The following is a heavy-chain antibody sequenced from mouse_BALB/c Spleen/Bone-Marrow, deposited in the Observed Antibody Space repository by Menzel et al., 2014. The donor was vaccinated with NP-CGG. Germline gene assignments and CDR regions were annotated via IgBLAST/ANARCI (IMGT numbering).Heavy chain of an antibody. CDR1: GFNIKDTY. Sequence: VTLKESGAKLVKPGASVKLSCTASGFNIKDTYLHWVKQRPEQGLDWIGRIDPAIFTKYDPEFQGKATITADTSSNTAYLHLSSLTSEDTAVYYCASYRYGWYFDVWGAGTTVTVSS. CDR2: IDPAIFT. D-gene: IGHD2-14*01. V-gene: IGHV14-3*02. CDR3: ASYRYGWYFDV. J-gene: IGHJ1*01.